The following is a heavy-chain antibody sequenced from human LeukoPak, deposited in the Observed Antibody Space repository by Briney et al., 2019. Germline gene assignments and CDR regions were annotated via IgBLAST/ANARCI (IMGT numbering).Heavy chain of an antibody. CDR1: GGSFSGYY. J-gene: IGHJ5*02. CDR3: ARDGDRSASHFFDP. V-gene: IGHV4-34*09. CDR2: INYSGNT. D-gene: IGHD6-6*01. Sequence: SETLSLTCAVYGGSFSGYYWSWIRHHPGKGLEWIGYINYSGNTYYNPSLNSRVTISVDTSKNQFSLKLSSVTAADTAVYYCARDGDRSASHFFDPWGQGTLVTVSS.